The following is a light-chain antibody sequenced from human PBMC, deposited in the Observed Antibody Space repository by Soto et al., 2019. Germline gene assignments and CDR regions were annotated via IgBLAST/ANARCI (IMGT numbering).Light chain of an antibody. J-gene: IGLJ2*01. CDR3: SSSAGSNKSI. CDR1: SSDIGIYNY. CDR2: EVT. V-gene: IGLV2-8*01. Sequence: QSVLTQPPSASGSPGQSVTISCTGTSSDIGIYNYVSWYQQYPGKAPKLMIYEVTKRPSGVPDRFSGSKSGNTASLTVSGLQAEDEADYYCSSSAGSNKSIFGGGTQLTVL.